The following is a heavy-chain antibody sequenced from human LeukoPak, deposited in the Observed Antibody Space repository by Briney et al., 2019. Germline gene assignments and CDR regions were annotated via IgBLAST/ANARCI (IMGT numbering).Heavy chain of an antibody. V-gene: IGHV4-39*01. D-gene: IGHD1-1*01. CDR2: IYYSGST. CDR3: ARALAGNLIDY. CDR1: GGSISSSSYY. Sequence: PSETLSLTCTVSGGSISSSSYYWGWIRQPPGKGLEWIGSIYYSGSTYYNPSLKSRVTISVDTSKNQFSLKLSSVTAADTAVYYCARALAGNLIDYWGQGTLVTVSS. J-gene: IGHJ4*02.